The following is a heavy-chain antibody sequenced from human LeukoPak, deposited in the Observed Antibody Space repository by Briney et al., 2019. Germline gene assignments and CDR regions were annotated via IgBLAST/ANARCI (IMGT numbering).Heavy chain of an antibody. CDR3: ARHEPVITLSSYYYGMDV. D-gene: IGHD1-14*01. J-gene: IGHJ6*02. CDR1: GFFFSSYA. CDR2: ISTSSTYI. V-gene: IGHV3-21*01. Sequence: PGGSLRLSCAASGFFFSSYAIGWVRQAPGKGLEWVSSISTSSTYIYYADSVKGRSTISRDNAKNSLYLQMNSLRAEDTAVYYCARHEPVITLSSYYYGMDVWGPGTTVTVSS.